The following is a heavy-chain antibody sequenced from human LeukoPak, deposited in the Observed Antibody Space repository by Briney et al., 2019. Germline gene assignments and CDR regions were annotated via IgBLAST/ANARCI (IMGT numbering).Heavy chain of an antibody. V-gene: IGHV3-53*01. CDR1: GFTVSSNY. Sequence: PRGSLRLACVVSGFTVSSNYMSWVRQAPGEGLEWVSIIYSSANTYYADSVKGRFTISRDNSKNTLYPQMNSLRAEDTAVYYCARTLAGTGNYFDYWGQGTLVTVSS. J-gene: IGHJ4*02. CDR3: ARTLAGTGNYFDY. D-gene: IGHD6-19*01. CDR2: IYSSANT.